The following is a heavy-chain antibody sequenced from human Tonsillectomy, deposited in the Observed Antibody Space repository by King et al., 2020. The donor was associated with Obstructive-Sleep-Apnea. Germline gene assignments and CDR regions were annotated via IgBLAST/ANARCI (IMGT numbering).Heavy chain of an antibody. CDR3: ATARSSIYYETTGYCDS. Sequence: VQLVESGAEVKEPGSSVKVSCEASGDTFSSSAITWVRQAPGQGLEWVGRIIPLLGVASYSQNFQGRVTITADKSTNKAYMEMNSLRSEDTAVYYCATARSSIYYETTGYCDSWGQGTLVTVSS. CDR1: GDTFSSSA. D-gene: IGHD3-16*01. CDR2: IIPLLGVA. J-gene: IGHJ4*02. V-gene: IGHV1-69*09.